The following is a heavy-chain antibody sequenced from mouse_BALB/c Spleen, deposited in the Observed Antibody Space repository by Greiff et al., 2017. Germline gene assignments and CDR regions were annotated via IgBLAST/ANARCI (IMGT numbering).Heavy chain of an antibody. J-gene: IGHJ4*01. CDR3: ARGRGYGDAMDY. CDR1: GYTFTDYA. V-gene: IGHV1S137*01. Sequence: QVQLKQSGAELVRPGVSVKISCKGSGYTFTDYAMHWVKQSHAKSLEWIGVISTYYGDASYNQKFKGKATMTVDKSSSTAYMELARLTSEDSAIYYCARGRGYGDAMDYWGQGTSVTVSS. CDR2: ISTYYGDA. D-gene: IGHD2-10*02.